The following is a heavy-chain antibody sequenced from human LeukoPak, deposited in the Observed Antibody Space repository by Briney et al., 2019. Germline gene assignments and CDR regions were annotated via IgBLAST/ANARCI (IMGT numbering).Heavy chain of an antibody. V-gene: IGHV4-59*08. J-gene: IGHJ4*02. CDR1: GGSISSYY. D-gene: IGHD3-22*01. CDR3: VRRNSRGHYGSEYFDY. CDR2: ISDIGSI. Sequence: SETLSLTCTVSGGSISSYYWSWIRQPPGKGLEWIAYISDIGSINYNPSLKSRVTISLDTSKNQFSLKLSSVTAADTAVYFCVRRNSRGHYGSEYFDYWGQGTLVAVSS.